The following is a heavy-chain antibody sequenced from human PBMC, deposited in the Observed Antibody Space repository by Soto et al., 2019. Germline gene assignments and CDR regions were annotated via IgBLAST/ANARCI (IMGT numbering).Heavy chain of an antibody. CDR2: IIPIFGTA. CDR3: ARAHTITDAFDI. J-gene: IGHJ3*02. V-gene: IGHV1-69*06. CDR1: GGTFSSYA. Sequence: ASVKVSCKASGGTFSSYAISWVRQAPGQGLEWMGGIIPIFGTANYAQKFQGRVTITADKSTSTAYMELSSLRSEDTAVYYCARAHTITDAFDIWGQGTMVTVSS. D-gene: IGHD1-20*01.